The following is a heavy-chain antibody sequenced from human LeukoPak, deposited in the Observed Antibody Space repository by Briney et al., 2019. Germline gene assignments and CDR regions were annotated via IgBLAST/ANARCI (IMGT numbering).Heavy chain of an antibody. CDR1: GFTFSSYS. Sequence: GGSLRLSCAASGFTFSSYSMNWVRQAPGKGLEWVSYISSSSSTIYYADSVKGRFTISRDNAKNSLYLQMNSLRAEDTAVYYCARDGGYCSSTSCRWGQGTLVTVSS. D-gene: IGHD2-2*03. CDR2: ISSSSSTI. CDR3: ARDGGYCSSTSCR. J-gene: IGHJ4*02. V-gene: IGHV3-48*04.